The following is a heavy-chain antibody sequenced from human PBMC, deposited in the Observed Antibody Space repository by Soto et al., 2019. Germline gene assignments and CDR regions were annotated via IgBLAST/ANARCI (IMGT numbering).Heavy chain of an antibody. V-gene: IGHV3-7*01. CDR2: IKEDGSEK. J-gene: IGHJ6*03. CDR3: ARGRNMVRGVMYYYMDV. Sequence: GGSLRLSCAASGLIFRSYWMNWVRQAPGKGLEWVANIKEDGSEKKYVDSVKGRFTISRDNAKNSLYLQMDSLRAEDTAVYYCARGRNMVRGVMYYYMDVWGKGTTVTVSS. D-gene: IGHD3-10*01. CDR1: GLIFRSYW.